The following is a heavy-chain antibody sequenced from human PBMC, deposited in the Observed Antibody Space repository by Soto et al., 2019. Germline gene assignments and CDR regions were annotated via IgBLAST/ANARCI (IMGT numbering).Heavy chain of an antibody. Sequence: KSSETLSLTCTVSGGSVSSGSYYWSWIRQPPGKGLEWIGYIYYSGSTNYNPSLKSRVTISVDTSKNQFSLKLSSVTAADTAVYYCARGVSFRWVSWGQGTLVTVSS. J-gene: IGHJ5*02. CDR2: IYYSGST. V-gene: IGHV4-61*01. CDR3: ARGVSFRWVS. CDR1: GGSVSSGSYY. D-gene: IGHD2-8*01.